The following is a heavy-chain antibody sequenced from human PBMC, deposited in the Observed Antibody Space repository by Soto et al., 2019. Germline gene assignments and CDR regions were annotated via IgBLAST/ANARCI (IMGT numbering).Heavy chain of an antibody. CDR2: ISGSGGST. J-gene: IGHJ5*02. D-gene: IGHD3-3*01. CDR3: AKDRVYDFWSSWGWFDP. Sequence: EVQLLESGGGLVQPGGSLRLSCAASGFTFSSYAMSWVRQAPGKGLEWVSAISGSGGSTYYADSVKGRFTISRDNSNNTPYQQMNRLRAEVTAVYYCAKDRVYDFWSSWGWFDPWGQGPLVTVS. CDR1: GFTFSSYA. V-gene: IGHV3-23*01.